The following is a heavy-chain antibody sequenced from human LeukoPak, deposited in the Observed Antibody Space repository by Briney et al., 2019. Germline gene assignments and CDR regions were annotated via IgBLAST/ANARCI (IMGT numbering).Heavy chain of an antibody. V-gene: IGHV1-18*01. CDR1: GGTFSSYA. CDR3: ARDKPSGYGDYGIDY. J-gene: IGHJ4*02. Sequence: ASVKVSCKASGGTFSSYAISWVRQAPGQGLEWMGWISAYNGNTNYAQKLQGRVTMTTDTSTSTAYMELRSLRSDDTAGYYCARDKPSGYGDYGIDYWGQGTLVTVSS. D-gene: IGHD4-17*01. CDR2: ISAYNGNT.